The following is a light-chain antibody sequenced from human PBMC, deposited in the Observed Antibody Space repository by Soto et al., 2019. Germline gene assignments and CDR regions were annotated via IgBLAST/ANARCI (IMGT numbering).Light chain of an antibody. Sequence: QSALTQPASVSGSPGQSITISCTGTSSDIGAYDLVSWYQQHPGKAPKFLIYGGNKRPSGVSNRFSGSKSGNTASLTIFGLQAEDEAAYHCCSYAGGATSVCGGGTQLTVL. V-gene: IGLV2-23*01. CDR3: CSYAGGATSV. CDR1: SSDIGAYDL. J-gene: IGLJ2*01. CDR2: GGN.